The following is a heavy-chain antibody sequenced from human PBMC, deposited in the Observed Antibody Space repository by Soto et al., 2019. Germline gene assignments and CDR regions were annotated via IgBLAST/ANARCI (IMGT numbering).Heavy chain of an antibody. Sequence: PSETLSLTCVVSGYSISSGYYCGCIRQPPGKGLEWIGSIYHSGTTYYNPSLKSRVTISLDTSRNQFSLKLTSVTAADTAVYYCARSLLTSSWYAGSWGQGTLVTVSS. J-gene: IGHJ5*02. CDR2: IYHSGTT. CDR1: GYSISSGYY. CDR3: ARSLLTSSWYAGS. V-gene: IGHV4-38-2*01. D-gene: IGHD6-13*01.